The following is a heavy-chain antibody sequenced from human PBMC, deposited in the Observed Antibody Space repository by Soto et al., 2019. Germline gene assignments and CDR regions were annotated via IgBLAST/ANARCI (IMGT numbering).Heavy chain of an antibody. CDR3: ARERIMSTFGGVIVTTPFDD. CDR1: GGSFSGYY. Sequence: PSETLSLTCAVYGGSFSGYYWSWIRQPPGKGLEWIGEINHSGSTNYNPSLKSRVTISVDTSKNQFSLKLSSVTAADTAVYYCARERIMSTFGGVIVTTPFDDWGQGTLVTVSS. CDR2: INHSGST. D-gene: IGHD3-16*02. J-gene: IGHJ4*02. V-gene: IGHV4-34*01.